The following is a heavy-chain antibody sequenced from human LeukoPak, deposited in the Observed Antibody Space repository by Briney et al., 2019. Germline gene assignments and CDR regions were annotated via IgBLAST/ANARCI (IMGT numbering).Heavy chain of an antibody. CDR1: GFTFSSYS. Sequence: PGGSPRLSCAASGFTFSSYSMNWVRQAPGKGLEWVSSISSSSLYIYYADSVKGRFTISRDNAKNSLYLQMNSLRAEDTAVYYCARDAAYGYDRFDYWGQGTQVTVSS. D-gene: IGHD5-18*01. CDR2: ISSSSLYI. CDR3: ARDAAYGYDRFDY. V-gene: IGHV3-21*01. J-gene: IGHJ4*02.